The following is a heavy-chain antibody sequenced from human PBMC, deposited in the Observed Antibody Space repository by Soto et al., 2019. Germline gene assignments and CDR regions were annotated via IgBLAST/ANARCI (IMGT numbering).Heavy chain of an antibody. CDR3: ARDSGRSDVVPAAISAMDV. J-gene: IGHJ6*02. D-gene: IGHD2-2*01. CDR1: GGSVSSGSFY. CDR2: MSETGTT. V-gene: IGHV4-61*01. Sequence: PSETLSLTCTVSGGSVSSGSFYWVWIRQPPGKGLESIGYMSETGTTNYNPSLRGRVTMSVDTSKNQFSLNLTSVTAADTAVYYCARDSGRSDVVPAAISAMDVWGQGTTVTVSS.